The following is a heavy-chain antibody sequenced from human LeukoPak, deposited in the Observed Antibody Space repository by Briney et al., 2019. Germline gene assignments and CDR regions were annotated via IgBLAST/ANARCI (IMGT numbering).Heavy chain of an antibody. Sequence: GGSLRLSCAASGFTFSSYSMNWVRQAPGKGLEWVSYISSSSSTIYYADSEKGRFTISRDNAKNSLYLQMNSLRAEDTAVYYCARDQPIAAQDAFDIWGQGTMVTVSS. CDR3: ARDQPIAAQDAFDI. V-gene: IGHV3-48*01. CDR1: GFTFSSYS. CDR2: ISSSSSTI. J-gene: IGHJ3*02. D-gene: IGHD6-6*01.